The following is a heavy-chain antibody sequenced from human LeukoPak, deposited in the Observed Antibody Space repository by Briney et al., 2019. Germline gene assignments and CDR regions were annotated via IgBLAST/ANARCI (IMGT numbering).Heavy chain of an antibody. V-gene: IGHV3-30*04. CDR3: AKAARGTAMVVRFDY. CDR2: ISYDGSNK. D-gene: IGHD5-18*01. CDR1: GFIFSSYA. J-gene: IGHJ4*02. Sequence: PGGSLRLSCAASGFIFSSYAMHWVRQAPGKGLEWVAVISYDGSNKYYADSVKGRFTISRDNSKNTLYLQMNSLRAEDMALYYCAKAARGTAMVVRFDYWGQGTLVTVSS.